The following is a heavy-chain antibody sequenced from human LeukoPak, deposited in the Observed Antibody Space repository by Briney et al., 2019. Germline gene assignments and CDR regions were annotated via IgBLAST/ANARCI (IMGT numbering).Heavy chain of an antibody. CDR3: ASGFLDDFWSGHF. CDR2: IKQDGSEK. V-gene: IGHV3-7*01. D-gene: IGHD3-3*01. CDR1: GSAFTYW. J-gene: IGHJ4*02. Sequence: GGSLRLSCAASGSAFTYWMSWVRQAPGKGLEWVANIKQDGSEKYYVGSVKGRFTVSRDNARKSLYLQMNSLRAEDTAVYYCASGFLDDFWSGHFWGQGTPVTVSS.